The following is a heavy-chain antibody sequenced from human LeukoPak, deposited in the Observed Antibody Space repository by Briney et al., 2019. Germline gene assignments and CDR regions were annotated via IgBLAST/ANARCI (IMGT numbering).Heavy chain of an antibody. V-gene: IGHV3-7*01. Sequence: GGSLRLSCAASRFTFSTYWMSWMRQVPGKGLEWVANIKQDGSDKYYVDSVKGRFTISRDNAENSLQLQVHSPTGEDTAVSYRATYSSSFFNWGPGTLVTVSS. CDR3: ATYSSSFFN. J-gene: IGHJ4*02. CDR1: RFTFSTYW. CDR2: IKQDGSDK. D-gene: IGHD6-13*01.